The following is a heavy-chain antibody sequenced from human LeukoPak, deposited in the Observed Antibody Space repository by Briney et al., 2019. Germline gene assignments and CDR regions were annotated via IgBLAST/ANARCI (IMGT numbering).Heavy chain of an antibody. Sequence: PSETLSLTCTVSGGSISSYYWSWIRQPPGKGLEWIGYIYYSGSTNYNPSLKSRVTISVDTSKNQFSLKLSSVTAADTAVYYCARPGAGQQLVTHHGAFDIWGQGTMVTVSS. J-gene: IGHJ3*02. D-gene: IGHD6-13*01. CDR1: GGSISSYY. V-gene: IGHV4-59*12. CDR2: IYYSGST. CDR3: ARPGAGQQLVTHHGAFDI.